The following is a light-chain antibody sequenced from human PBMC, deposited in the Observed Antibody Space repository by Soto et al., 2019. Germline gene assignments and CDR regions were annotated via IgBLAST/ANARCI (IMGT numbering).Light chain of an antibody. V-gene: IGKV1-5*01. J-gene: IGKJ1*01. CDR3: QHYKMYSPWT. CDR1: QSISDS. CDR2: DAS. Sequence: DIQMTPSPSSLSASVGDRVTITCRASQSISDSLAWYQQKPGKAPDLLISDASSLERGVPSRFSGSGSGTEFTLTISSLQPDDFATYYCQHYKMYSPWTFGQGTKVDIK.